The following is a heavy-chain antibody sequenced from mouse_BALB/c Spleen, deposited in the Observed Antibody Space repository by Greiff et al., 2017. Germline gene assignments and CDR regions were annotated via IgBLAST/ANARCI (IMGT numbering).Heavy chain of an antibody. J-gene: IGHJ4*01. D-gene: IGHD1-1*01. Sequence: VQLKQSGPELVKPGASVKMSCKASGYTFTSYVMHWVKQKPGQGLEWIGYINPYNDGTKYNEKFKGKATLTSDKSSSTAYMELSSLTSEDSAVYYCARVYYYGSSPLWYAMDYWGQGTSVTVSS. CDR1: GYTFTSYV. CDR3: ARVYYYGSSPLWYAMDY. CDR2: INPYNDGT. V-gene: IGHV1-14*01.